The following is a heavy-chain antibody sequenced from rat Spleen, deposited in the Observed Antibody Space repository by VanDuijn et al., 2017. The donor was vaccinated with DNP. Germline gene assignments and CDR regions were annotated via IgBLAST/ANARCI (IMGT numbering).Heavy chain of an antibody. D-gene: IGHD2-3*01. J-gene: IGHJ4*01. CDR2: ISFDGSST. CDR1: GFTFSDHN. V-gene: IGHV5-7*01. CDR3: ARFDGYDYLYVMDV. Sequence: EVQLVESGGGLVQPGRSLKLSCAASGFTFSDHNMAWVRQAPKKGLEWVATISFDGSSTYYRDSVRGRVTISRDNAKSILYLQMSSLRSEDTATYYCARFDGYDYLYVMDVWGQGTSVTVSS.